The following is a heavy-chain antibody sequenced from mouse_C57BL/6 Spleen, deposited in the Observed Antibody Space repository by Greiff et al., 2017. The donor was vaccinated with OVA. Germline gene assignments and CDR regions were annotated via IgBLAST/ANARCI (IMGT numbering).Heavy chain of an antibody. CDR1: GFTFSDAW. V-gene: IGHV6-6*01. D-gene: IGHD4-1*01. CDR2: IRNKANNHAT. CDR3: TRGRLGPHFDY. J-gene: IGHJ2*01. Sequence: EVKLVESGGGLVQPGGSMKLSCAASGFTFSDAWMDWVRQSPEKGLEWVAEIRNKANNHATYYAESVKGRFTISRDDSKRSVDLQMNSLRADDTGIYYCTRGRLGPHFDYWGQGTPLTVSS.